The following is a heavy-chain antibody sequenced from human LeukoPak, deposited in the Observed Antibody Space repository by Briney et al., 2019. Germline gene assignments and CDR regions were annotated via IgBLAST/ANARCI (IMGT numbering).Heavy chain of an antibody. CDR3: ASRKLGNDY. CDR1: GGSVSDYY. V-gene: IGHV4-59*02. D-gene: IGHD7-27*01. Sequence: PSETLSLTCTVSGGSVSDYYWSWIRQSPGRGLEWIGYIYYTGSSSYNPSLRSRVTISADTSKNQFSLKLSSVTAADTAVYYCASRKLGNDYWGQGTLVTVSS. J-gene: IGHJ4*01. CDR2: IYYTGSS.